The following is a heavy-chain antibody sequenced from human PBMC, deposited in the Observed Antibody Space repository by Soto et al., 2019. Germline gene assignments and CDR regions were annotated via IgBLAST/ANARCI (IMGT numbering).Heavy chain of an antibody. Sequence: PSETLSLTCTVSGGSISYYYWGWIRQPPGKGLEWIGSIYYSGNTHYNPSLKSRVTISVDTSMNQFSLNLDSVTAVDSAVYYCVRGGYVHAFDCWGQGALVTVSS. V-gene: IGHV4-59*01. CDR2: IYYSGNT. CDR1: GGSISYYY. CDR3: VRGGYVHAFDC. J-gene: IGHJ4*02. D-gene: IGHD5-12*01.